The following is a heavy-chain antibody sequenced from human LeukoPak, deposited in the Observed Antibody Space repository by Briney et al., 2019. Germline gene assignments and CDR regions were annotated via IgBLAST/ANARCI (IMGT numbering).Heavy chain of an antibody. J-gene: IGHJ4*02. CDR1: GFGFSNYA. Sequence: PGGSLRLSCAASGFGFSNYAMSWVRQAPGKGLEWVSAISPSGTDTYYADSVKGRFTISRDNSKNTLYLQMSSLRAEDSAVYYCAKRGGYETMAAFDYWGQGTLVTVSS. CDR2: ISPSGTDT. D-gene: IGHD3-10*01. CDR3: AKRGGYETMAAFDY. V-gene: IGHV3-23*01.